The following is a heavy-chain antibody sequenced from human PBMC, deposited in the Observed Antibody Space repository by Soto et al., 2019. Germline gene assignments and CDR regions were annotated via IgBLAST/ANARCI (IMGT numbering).Heavy chain of an antibody. D-gene: IGHD3-16*02. V-gene: IGHV3-23*01. CDR1: GFTFGSYA. CDR3: AKWFMITFGGVIEGGY. CDR2: ISGSGGST. J-gene: IGHJ4*02. Sequence: PGGSLRLSCAASGFTFGSYAMSWVRQAPEKGLEWVSAISGSGGSTYYADSVKGRFTISRDNSKNTLYLQMNSLRAEDTAVYYCAKWFMITFGGVIEGGYWGQGTLVTVSS.